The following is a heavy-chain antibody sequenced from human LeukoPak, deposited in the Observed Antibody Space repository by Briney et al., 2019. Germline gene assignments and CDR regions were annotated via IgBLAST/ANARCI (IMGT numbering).Heavy chain of an antibody. V-gene: IGHV3-11*01. CDR1: GFTFSDYY. D-gene: IGHD1-7*01. CDR3: AKDRGFNWNYSDAFDI. J-gene: IGHJ3*02. CDR2: ISSSGSTI. Sequence: GGSLRLSCAASGFTFSDYYMSWIRQAPGKGLEWVSYISSSGSTIYYADSVKGRFTISRDNAKNSLYLQMNSLRAEDMALYYCAKDRGFNWNYSDAFDIWGQGTMVTVSS.